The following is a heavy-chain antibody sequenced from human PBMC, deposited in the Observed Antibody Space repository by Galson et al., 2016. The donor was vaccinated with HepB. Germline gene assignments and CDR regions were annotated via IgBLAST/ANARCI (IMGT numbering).Heavy chain of an antibody. CDR2: INASGGST. CDR3: ARALGSGTCHVHLGY. CDR1: GFTFSSYG. J-gene: IGHJ4*02. D-gene: IGHD3-10*01. Sequence: SCAASGFTFSSYGMHWVRQAPGQGLEWMGIINASGGSTTYAQKFQGRVTMTRDTTTSTVFMELSSLRSDDTAVYYCARALGSGTCHVHLGYWGQGTLVTVSS. V-gene: IGHV1-46*01.